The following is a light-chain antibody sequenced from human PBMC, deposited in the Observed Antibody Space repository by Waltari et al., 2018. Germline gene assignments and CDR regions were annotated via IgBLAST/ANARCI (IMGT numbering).Light chain of an antibody. CDR2: AAS. CDR3: QQYYSLPWT. Sequence: EIVLTQSPGTPSLSPGDRATLFCRASQSVPSSYLAWYQQKPGQAPRLLIAAASSGATGIPDRFSGSESGTDFTLTISRLEPEDFAVYYCQQYYSLPWTFGQGTKVEIK. J-gene: IGKJ1*01. V-gene: IGKV3-20*01. CDR1: QSVPSSY.